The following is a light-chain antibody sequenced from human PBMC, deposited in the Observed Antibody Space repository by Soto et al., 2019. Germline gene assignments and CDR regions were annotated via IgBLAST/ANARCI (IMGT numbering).Light chain of an antibody. CDR2: GAS. Sequence: EVVMTQSPATLSVSPGEGATLYCRASQSIRSNLAWYQKKPGQSHRLLIYGASTRATAVPARFSGSGSGTEFTLTISSLQSEDFAVYYCQQYDNWRLTFGGGTQVEIK. CDR3: QQYDNWRLT. CDR1: QSIRSN. V-gene: IGKV3-15*01. J-gene: IGKJ4*01.